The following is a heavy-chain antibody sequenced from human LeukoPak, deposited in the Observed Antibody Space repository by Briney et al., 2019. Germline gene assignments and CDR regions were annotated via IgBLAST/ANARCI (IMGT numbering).Heavy chain of an antibody. Sequence: PSETLSLTCTVSGGSISSSSYYWGWIRQPPGKGLQWIGSIYYSGSTYYNPSLKSRVTISVDASKNQFSLKLSSVTAADTAVYYCARHVENSYGSYYFDYWGQGTLVTVSS. CDR2: IYYSGST. D-gene: IGHD5-18*01. CDR3: ARHVENSYGSYYFDY. CDR1: GGSISSSSYY. J-gene: IGHJ4*02. V-gene: IGHV4-39*01.